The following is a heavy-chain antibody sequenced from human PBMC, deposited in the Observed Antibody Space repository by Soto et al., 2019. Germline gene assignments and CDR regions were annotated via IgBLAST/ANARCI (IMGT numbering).Heavy chain of an antibody. V-gene: IGHV1-69*01. CDR1: GGTFSSYA. CDR3: ARDEDFVVVPAAIKWSYGMDV. D-gene: IGHD2-2*02. J-gene: IGHJ6*02. CDR2: IIPIFGTA. Sequence: QVQLVQSGAEVKKPGSSVKVSCKASGGTFSSYAISWVRQAPGQGLEWMGGIIPIFGTANYAQKFQGRVTITADESTSTAYMELSSLRSEDTAVYYCARDEDFVVVPAAIKWSYGMDVWGQGTTVTASS.